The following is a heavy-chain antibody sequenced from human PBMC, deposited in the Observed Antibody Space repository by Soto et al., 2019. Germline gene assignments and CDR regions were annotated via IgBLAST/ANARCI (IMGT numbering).Heavy chain of an antibody. Sequence: EVQLVESGGALVQPGGPLRLSCEASGFTFSTSWMNWIRQVPGKGLVWVSRISPDGSDTSYADSLKGRFTVSRDNAKNMLYLQTSSMRAEHTAVYYVASLDSALPVVPALVQDFWGRGTLVTVSS. D-gene: IGHD2-2*01. J-gene: IGHJ4*02. CDR3: ASLDSALPVVPALVQDF. CDR2: ISPDGSDT. V-gene: IGHV3-74*01. CDR1: GFTFSTSW.